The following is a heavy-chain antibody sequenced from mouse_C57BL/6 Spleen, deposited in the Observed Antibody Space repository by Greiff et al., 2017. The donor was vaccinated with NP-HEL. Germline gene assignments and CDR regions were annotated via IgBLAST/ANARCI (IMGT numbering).Heavy chain of an antibody. D-gene: IGHD1-1*01. CDR2: ISDGGSYT. CDR1: GFTFSSYA. J-gene: IGHJ1*03. V-gene: IGHV5-4*01. CDR3: ARAHYYGSRGGYFDV. Sequence: EVQLVESGGGLVKPGGSLKLSCAASGFTFSSYAMSWVRQTPEKRLEWVATISDGGSYTYYPDNVKGRFTISRDNAKNNLYLQMSHLKSEDTAMYYGARAHYYGSRGGYFDVWGTGTTVTVSS.